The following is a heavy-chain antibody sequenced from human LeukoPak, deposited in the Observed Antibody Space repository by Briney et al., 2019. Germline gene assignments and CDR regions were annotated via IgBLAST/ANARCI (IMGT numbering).Heavy chain of an antibody. J-gene: IGHJ4*02. CDR1: GYSFTSYW. Sequence: GESLKISCKGSGYSFTSYWIGWVRQMPGKGLEWMGIIYPGDSDTRYSPSFQGQVTISADKSTSTAYLQWSSLKASDTAMYYCARRVRFLEWENNYYFDYWGQGTLVTVSS. V-gene: IGHV5-51*01. CDR2: IYPGDSDT. CDR3: ARRVRFLEWENNYYFDY. D-gene: IGHD3-3*01.